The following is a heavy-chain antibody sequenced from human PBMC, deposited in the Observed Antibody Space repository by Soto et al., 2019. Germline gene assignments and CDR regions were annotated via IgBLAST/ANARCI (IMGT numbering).Heavy chain of an antibody. J-gene: IGHJ5*02. CDR3: ARELIKDYDILTGYSRLNWFDP. Sequence: SGTLSLTCTVSGGSISSGDYYWSWIRQPPGKGLEWIGYIYYSGSTYYNPSLKSRVTISVDTSKNQFSLKLSSVTAADTAVYYCARELIKDYDILTGYSRLNWFDPWGQGTLVTVSS. CDR1: GGSISSGDYY. D-gene: IGHD3-9*01. CDR2: IYYSGST. V-gene: IGHV4-30-4*01.